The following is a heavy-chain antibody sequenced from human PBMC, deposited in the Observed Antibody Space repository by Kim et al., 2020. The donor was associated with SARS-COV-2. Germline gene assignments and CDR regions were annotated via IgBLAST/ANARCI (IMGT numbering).Heavy chain of an antibody. V-gene: IGHV1-69*01. CDR3: ASSTVEMATIGAFDY. J-gene: IGHJ4*02. D-gene: IGHD5-12*01. Sequence: QKFPGRVTITADESTSTAYMELSSLRSEDTAVYYCASSTVEMATIGAFDYWGQGTLVTVSS.